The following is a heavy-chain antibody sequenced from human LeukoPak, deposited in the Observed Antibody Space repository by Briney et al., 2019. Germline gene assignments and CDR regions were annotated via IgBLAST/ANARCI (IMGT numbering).Heavy chain of an antibody. CDR2: INTNTGNP. CDR3: GRRIIHSSCLVY. V-gene: IGHV7-4-1*02. J-gene: IGHJ4*02. Sequence: ASVKVSCKASGYTHTPYPMNWVGQAPGQGLEGMGWINTNTGNPTYAQGFTGRFVFFLDDSVSTAYLQISSLKAEDTAVYYCGRRIIHSSCLVYWGQETRVTVSS. CDR1: GYTHTPYP. D-gene: IGHD6-13*01.